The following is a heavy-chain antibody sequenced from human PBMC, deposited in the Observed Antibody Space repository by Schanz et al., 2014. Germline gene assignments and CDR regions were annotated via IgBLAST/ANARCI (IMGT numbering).Heavy chain of an antibody. CDR1: GYTFTSYS. V-gene: IGHV1-3*01. J-gene: IGHJ5*02. CDR2: ISPYTGNT. D-gene: IGHD3-22*01. Sequence: QVQLVQSGAEVKKPGASVKVSCKASGYTFTSYSIHWVRQAPGQGLEWVGWISPYTGNTHYFDKMEGRVTMTTDTATSTAYMELSSLRSEDTAVYYCAREVGLYDRGWFDPWGQGTLVTVSS. CDR3: AREVGLYDRGWFDP.